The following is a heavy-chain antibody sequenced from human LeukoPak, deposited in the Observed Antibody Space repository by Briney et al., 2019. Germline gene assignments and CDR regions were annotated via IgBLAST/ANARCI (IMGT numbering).Heavy chain of an antibody. CDR1: GFTFSSHA. CDR2: ISGSGSST. D-gene: IGHD4-11*01. CDR3: ASRATVTTDRFWFDP. J-gene: IGHJ5*02. Sequence: GGSLRLSCAVSGFTFSSHAMSWVRQAPGKGLEWVSAISGSGSSTYYADSVKGRFTISRDNSKNTLYLQMNSLRAEDTAVYYCASRATVTTDRFWFDPWGQGTLVTVSS. V-gene: IGHV3-23*01.